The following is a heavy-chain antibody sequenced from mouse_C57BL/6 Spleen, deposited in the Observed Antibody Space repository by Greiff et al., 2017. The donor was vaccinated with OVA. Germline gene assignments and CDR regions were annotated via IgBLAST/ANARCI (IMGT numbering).Heavy chain of an antibody. J-gene: IGHJ1*03. D-gene: IGHD1-1*01. Sequence: VQLKQSGPELVKPGASVKIPCKASGYTFTDYNMDWVKQSHGKSLEWIGDINPNNGGTIYNQKFKGKATLTVDKSSSTAYMELRSLTSEDTAVYYCARRVYYGSSYWYFDVWGTGTTVTVSS. CDR1: GYTFTDYN. CDR2: INPNNGGT. V-gene: IGHV1-18*01. CDR3: ARRVYYGSSYWYFDV.